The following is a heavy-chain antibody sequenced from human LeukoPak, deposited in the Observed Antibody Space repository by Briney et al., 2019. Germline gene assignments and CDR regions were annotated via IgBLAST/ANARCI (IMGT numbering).Heavy chain of an antibody. CDR1: GFTFSSYG. D-gene: IGHD5-18*01. V-gene: IGHV3-30*18. Sequence: GGSLRLSCAASGFTFSSYGMHWVRQAPGKGLEWVAVISYDGSNKYYADSVKGRFTISRDNSKNTLYLQMNSLRAEDTAVYYCAKEGSYGYYFDYWGQGTLATVSS. CDR2: ISYDGSNK. CDR3: AKEGSYGYYFDY. J-gene: IGHJ4*02.